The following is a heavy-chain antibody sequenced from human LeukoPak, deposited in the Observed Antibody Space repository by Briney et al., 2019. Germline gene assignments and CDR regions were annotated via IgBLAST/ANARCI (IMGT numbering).Heavy chain of an antibody. V-gene: IGHV4-31*03. Sequence: SETLSLTCTVSGGSISSGGYYWSWIRQHPGKGLEWIGYIYYSGSTYYNPSLKSRVTISVDTSKNQFSLKLSSVTTAHTAVYYCARGLYYYNSSGYYRPNWFDPWGQGTLVTVSS. CDR3: ARGLYYYNSSGYYRPNWFDP. J-gene: IGHJ5*02. CDR1: GGSISSGGYY. CDR2: IYYSGST. D-gene: IGHD3-22*01.